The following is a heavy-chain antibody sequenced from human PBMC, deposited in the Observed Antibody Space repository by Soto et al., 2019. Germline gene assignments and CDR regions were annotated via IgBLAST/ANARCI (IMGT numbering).Heavy chain of an antibody. CDR1: GFTFSSYG. V-gene: IGHV3-30*03. CDR2: ISYDGSNK. Sequence: GGSLRLSCAASGFTFSSYGMHWVRQAPGKGLEWVAVISYDGSNKYYADSVKGRFTISRDNSKNTLYLQMNSLRAEDTAVYYCARGYVTTSYYFDYWGQGTLVTVSS. J-gene: IGHJ4*01. CDR3: ARGYVTTSYYFDY. D-gene: IGHD4-17*01.